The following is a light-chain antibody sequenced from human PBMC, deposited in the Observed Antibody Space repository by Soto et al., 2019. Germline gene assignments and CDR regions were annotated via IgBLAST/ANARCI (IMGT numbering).Light chain of an antibody. CDR3: HQYNSYHT. Sequence: IQLTQSPSTLSGSIGDKVTITCRASQTISSWLAWYQQKPGKAPKLLIYAASSLQSGVPSRFSGSGSGTEFTLTISSLQPDDFATYYCHQYNSYHTFGGGPKVDIK. J-gene: IGKJ4*01. CDR2: AAS. V-gene: IGKV1-5*01. CDR1: QTISSW.